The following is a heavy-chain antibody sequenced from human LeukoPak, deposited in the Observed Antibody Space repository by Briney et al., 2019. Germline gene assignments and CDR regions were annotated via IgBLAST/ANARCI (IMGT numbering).Heavy chain of an antibody. Sequence: PGGSLRLSCAASGFTFSDYYMSWIRQAPGKGLEWVSYISSSGSTIYYADSVKGRFTISRDNAKNSLYLQMNSLRAEDTAVYYCARTRDLAEWLPPKPMDVWGKGTTVTVSS. CDR2: ISSSGSTI. CDR3: ARTRDLAEWLPPKPMDV. V-gene: IGHV3-11*04. CDR1: GFTFSDYY. D-gene: IGHD3-3*01. J-gene: IGHJ6*03.